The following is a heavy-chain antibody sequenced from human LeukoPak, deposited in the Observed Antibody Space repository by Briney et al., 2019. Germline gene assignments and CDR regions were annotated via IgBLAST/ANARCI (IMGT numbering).Heavy chain of an antibody. CDR1: GFTFSNYW. D-gene: IGHD6-19*01. CDR3: AKGSMDGWLVTYRYFEN. J-gene: IGHJ4*02. Sequence: GGSLRLSCAASGFTFSNYWMSWVRQAPGKGLEWVANIKQDESKKYYVDSVKGRFTISRDNAKNSLYLQMNSLRAEDTAVYYCAKGSMDGWLVTYRYFENWGQGTLVTVSS. V-gene: IGHV3-7*01. CDR2: IKQDESKK.